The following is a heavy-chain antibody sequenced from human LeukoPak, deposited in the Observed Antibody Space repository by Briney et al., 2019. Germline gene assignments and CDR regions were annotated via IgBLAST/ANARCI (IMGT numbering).Heavy chain of an antibody. Sequence: GGSLRLSCAASRFTFSNCGMHWVRQAPGKGLEWVAVIWYDGSNKYYADSVKGRFTVSRDNSKNTLYLQMNSLRAEDTAVYYCARDKAAAFDCWGQGTLVTVSS. D-gene: IGHD2-15*01. CDR1: RFTFSNCG. V-gene: IGHV3-33*01. CDR2: IWYDGSNK. CDR3: ARDKAAAFDC. J-gene: IGHJ4*02.